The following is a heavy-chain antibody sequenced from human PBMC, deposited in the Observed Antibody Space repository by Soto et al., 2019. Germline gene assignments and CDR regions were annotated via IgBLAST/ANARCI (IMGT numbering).Heavy chain of an antibody. V-gene: IGHV3-74*01. CDR1: GFTFSSYW. D-gene: IGHD2-2*01. Sequence: EVQLVESGGGLVQPGGSLRLSCAASGFTFSSYWMHWVRQAPGKGLVWVSRINSDGSSTSYADSVKGRFTISRDNAKNTLYLQMNSLRAEDTAVYYCARDRCSSTSCYVTDAFDIWGQGTMVTVSS. CDR3: ARDRCSSTSCYVTDAFDI. J-gene: IGHJ3*02. CDR2: INSDGSST.